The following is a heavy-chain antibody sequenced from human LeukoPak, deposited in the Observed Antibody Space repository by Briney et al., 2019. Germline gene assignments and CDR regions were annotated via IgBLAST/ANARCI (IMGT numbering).Heavy chain of an antibody. CDR2: ISSSSSYI. D-gene: IGHD5-18*01. J-gene: IGHJ4*02. CDR1: GFTFSSYS. CDR3: ARVSVDTAMVTPTGFDY. V-gene: IGHV3-21*01. Sequence: GGSLRLSCAASGFTFSSYSMNWVRQAPGKGLEWVSSISSSSSYIYYADSVKGRFTISRDNAKNSLYLQMNSLRAEDTAVYYCARVSVDTAMVTPTGFDYWGQGTLVTVSS.